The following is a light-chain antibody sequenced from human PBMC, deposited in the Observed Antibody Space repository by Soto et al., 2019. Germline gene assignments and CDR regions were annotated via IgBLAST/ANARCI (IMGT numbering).Light chain of an antibody. J-gene: IGKJ1*01. CDR1: QSVSSK. V-gene: IGKV3-20*01. CDR2: GAS. CDR3: QQYGSPGT. Sequence: ERVVRRSRATLSVSPGERATLSCRASQSVSSKLAWYQQKPGQAPRLLIYGASNRATGIPDRFSGSGSGTDFTLTISRLEPEDFAVYYCQQYGSPGTFGQGTKVDI.